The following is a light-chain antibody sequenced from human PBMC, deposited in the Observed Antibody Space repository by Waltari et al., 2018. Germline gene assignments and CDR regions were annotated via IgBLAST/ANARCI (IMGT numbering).Light chain of an antibody. CDR2: GAS. Sequence: ETVMTQSPPSLSVSPGERVTISCRASQSIGTKVVWYQQKPGQPPKVLIYGASTRGTGVPARFSGSGSGTEFTLTITSLQSEDFAVYFCQHYNYWPPWAFGQGTKVEIK. CDR1: QSIGTK. J-gene: IGKJ1*01. V-gene: IGKV3-15*01. CDR3: QHYNYWPPWA.